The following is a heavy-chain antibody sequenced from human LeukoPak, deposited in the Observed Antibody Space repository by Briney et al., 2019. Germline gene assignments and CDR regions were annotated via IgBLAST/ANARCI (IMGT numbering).Heavy chain of an antibody. J-gene: IGHJ4*02. CDR3: ARHLYSGYERVFDY. CDR2: IYYNGIT. CDR1: GGSISSYY. D-gene: IGHD5-12*01. Sequence: PSETLSLTCAVSGGSISSYYRIWLRQPPGKGLEWIGYIYYNGITNYNPSLKSRVTISVATSKNQFSLRLSSVTAADTAVYYCARHLYSGYERVFDYWGQGTLVTVSS. V-gene: IGHV4-59*08.